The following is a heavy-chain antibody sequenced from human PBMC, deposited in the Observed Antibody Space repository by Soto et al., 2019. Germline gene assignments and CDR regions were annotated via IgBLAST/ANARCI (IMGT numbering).Heavy chain of an antibody. J-gene: IGHJ5*02. V-gene: IGHV1-3*01. CDR2: INAGNGDT. D-gene: IGHD3-3*01. CDR3: ARDPYYDFWSGSNWFDP. Sequence: ASVKVSCKASGYTFTNYAMHWVRQAPGQRLEWMGWINAGNGDTKYSQNFQGRVTITRDTSASTAYMELSSLRSEDTAVYYCARDPYYDFWSGSNWFDPWGKGTLVTVS. CDR1: GYTFTNYA.